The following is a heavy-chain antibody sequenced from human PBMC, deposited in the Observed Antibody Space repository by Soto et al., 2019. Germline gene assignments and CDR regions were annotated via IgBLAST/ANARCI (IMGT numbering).Heavy chain of an antibody. CDR1: GGTFSSYA. V-gene: IGHV1-69*06. J-gene: IGHJ4*02. CDR3: ARSSWEYYDSSGYYFDY. CDR2: IIPIFGTA. Sequence: SVKVSCKASGGTFSSYAISWVRQAPGQGLEWMGGIIPIFGTANYAQKFQGRVTITADKSTSTAYMELSSLRSEDTAVYYCARSSWEYYDSSGYYFDYWGQGTLVTVSS. D-gene: IGHD3-22*01.